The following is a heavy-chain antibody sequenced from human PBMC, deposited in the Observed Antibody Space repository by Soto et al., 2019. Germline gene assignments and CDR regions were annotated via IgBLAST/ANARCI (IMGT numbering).Heavy chain of an antibody. V-gene: IGHV3-33*01. CDR2: IWHDGGAK. J-gene: IGHJ4*02. D-gene: IGHD3-22*01. Sequence: QVQLVESGGGVVQPGRSLRLSCTASGFTLSDYGMHWVRQAPGKGLEWVAVIWHDGGAKYYAESVTGRITISRDNSKNTVPLQIDSLGAEDTALYYGARDPGRDRPFDYWGQGTLVTVSS. CDR1: GFTLSDYG. CDR3: ARDPGRDRPFDY.